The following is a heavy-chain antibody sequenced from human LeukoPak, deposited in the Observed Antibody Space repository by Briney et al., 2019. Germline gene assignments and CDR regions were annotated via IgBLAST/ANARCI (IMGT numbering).Heavy chain of an antibody. CDR1: GFTFGSYS. J-gene: IGHJ4*02. CDR2: ISSSSSYI. D-gene: IGHD1-1*01. V-gene: IGHV3-21*01. CDR3: ARGDWNDAFDY. Sequence: PGGSLRLSCAASGFTFGSYSMNWVRQAPGKGLEWVSSISSSSSYIYYADSVKGRFTISRDNAKNSLYLQMNSLRAEDTAVYCCARGDWNDAFDYWGQGTLVTVSS.